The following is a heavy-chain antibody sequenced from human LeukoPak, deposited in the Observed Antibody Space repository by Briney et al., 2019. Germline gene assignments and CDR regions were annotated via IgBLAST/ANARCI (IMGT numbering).Heavy chain of an antibody. Sequence: GGSLRLSCAASGFTFNNHGMHWVRQAPGKGLEWVAVIWSNGINTYYGDSVKGRFTISRDTSEPTLYLQMNSLRAEDTAVYYCVREGPISGTNPFDIWGQGTMVTVSS. CDR1: GFTFNNHG. CDR2: IWSNGINT. D-gene: IGHD1-20*01. CDR3: VREGPISGTNPFDI. J-gene: IGHJ3*02. V-gene: IGHV3-33*01.